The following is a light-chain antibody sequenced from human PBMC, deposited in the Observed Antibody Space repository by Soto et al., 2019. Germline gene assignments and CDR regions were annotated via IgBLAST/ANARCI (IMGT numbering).Light chain of an antibody. J-gene: IGKJ1*01. CDR2: GAS. Sequence: EIVLTQSPGTLSLSPWERATLSCRASQSLSSNLAWYQQRPGQAPRLLIYGASIRATGIPARFIGSGSGTEFTLTISSLQSEDFALYYCQQYINWPRTFGQGTKVDIK. CDR1: QSLSSN. CDR3: QQYINWPRT. V-gene: IGKV3-15*01.